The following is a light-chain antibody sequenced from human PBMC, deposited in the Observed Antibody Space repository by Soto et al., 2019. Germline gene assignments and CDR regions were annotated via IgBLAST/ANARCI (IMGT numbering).Light chain of an antibody. V-gene: IGLV2-11*01. CDR2: DVT. J-gene: IGLJ3*02. CDR1: SSDVGGYNY. CDR3: CSFSGTYHWV. Sequence: QSVLTQPRSVSGSPGQSVTISCTGTSSDVGGYNYVSWYQQLPGKAPKLMIYDVTKRPSGVPDRFSGSKSGNTASLTISRLQAEDEADYHCCSFSGTYHWVFGGGTKLTVL.